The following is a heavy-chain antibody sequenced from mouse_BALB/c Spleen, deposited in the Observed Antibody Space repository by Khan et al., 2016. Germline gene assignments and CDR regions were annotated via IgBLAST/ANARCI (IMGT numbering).Heavy chain of an antibody. CDR2: INPDSSTI. V-gene: IGHV4-1*02. CDR3: SSTFWYSDV. Sequence: EVKLLESGGGLVQPGGSLKLSCAASGFAFSRYWMSWVRQAPGKGLEWIGGINPDSSTINYTPSLKGQFIISRDNAKNTLYLQMSKERSEDTALYYVSSTFWYSDVWGAGTTVTVSS. J-gene: IGHJ1*01. CDR1: GFAFSRYW.